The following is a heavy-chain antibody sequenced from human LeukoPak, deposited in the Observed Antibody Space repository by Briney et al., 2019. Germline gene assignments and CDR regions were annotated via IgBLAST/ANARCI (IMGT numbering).Heavy chain of an antibody. D-gene: IGHD6-13*01. CDR3: ARGVEGIAAPRRFDP. J-gene: IGHJ5*02. V-gene: IGHV4-39*07. Sequence: SETLSLTCTVSGGSVSRSPYYWGWIRQPPGKGLEWIGNIYYSGSTYYNPSLKSRVTISVDTSKNQFSLKVTSVTAADTAVYYCARGVEGIAAPRRFDPWGQGTLVTVSS. CDR1: GGSVSRSPYY. CDR2: IYYSGST.